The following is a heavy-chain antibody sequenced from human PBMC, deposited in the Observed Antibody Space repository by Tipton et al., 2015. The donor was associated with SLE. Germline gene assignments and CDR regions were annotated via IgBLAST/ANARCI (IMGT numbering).Heavy chain of an antibody. CDR3: ANFYRPDWFEGGY. V-gene: IGHV3-7*03. D-gene: IGHD3-9*01. CDR2: MNQDESEK. J-gene: IGHJ4*02. CDR1: GFTFSSYA. Sequence: SLRLSCAASGFTFSSYAMSWVRQAPGKGLEWVANMNQDESEKYYVDSVKGRFTISRDNAKTSVYLQMTSLRAEDAAVYYCANFYRPDWFEGGYWGQGTLVTVSS.